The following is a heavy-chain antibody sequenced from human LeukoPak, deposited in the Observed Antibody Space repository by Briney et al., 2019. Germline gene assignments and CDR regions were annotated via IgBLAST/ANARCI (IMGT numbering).Heavy chain of an antibody. Sequence: PGGSLRLSCAASGFTFSSYSMNWVRQAPGKGLEWVAVISYDGSNKYYADSVKGRFTISRDNSKNTLYLQMNSLRAEDTAVYYCASPVSTYSSGWYYFDYWGQGTLVTVSS. CDR1: GFTFSSYS. V-gene: IGHV3-30*03. J-gene: IGHJ4*02. CDR3: ASPVSTYSSGWYYFDY. D-gene: IGHD6-19*01. CDR2: ISYDGSNK.